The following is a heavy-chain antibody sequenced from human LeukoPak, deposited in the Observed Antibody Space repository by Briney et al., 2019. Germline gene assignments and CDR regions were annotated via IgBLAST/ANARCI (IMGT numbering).Heavy chain of an antibody. D-gene: IGHD3-9*01. Sequence: HGESLKISCKGSGYSFPSYWISWVRQMPGKGLEWMGRIDPSDSYTTYSPSFQGHVTISADKSISTAYLQWSSPQASDTAMYYCATADVLTGSLYDHWGQGTLVTVSS. J-gene: IGHJ5*02. V-gene: IGHV5-10-1*01. CDR1: GYSFPSYW. CDR2: IDPSDSYT. CDR3: ATADVLTGSLYDH.